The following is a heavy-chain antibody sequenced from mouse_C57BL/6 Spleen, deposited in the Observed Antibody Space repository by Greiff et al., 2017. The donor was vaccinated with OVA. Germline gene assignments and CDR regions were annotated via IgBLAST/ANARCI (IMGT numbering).Heavy chain of an antibody. CDR2: ISDGGSYT. J-gene: IGHJ4*01. CDR1: GFTFSSYA. CDR3: GFAMDY. V-gene: IGHV5-4*03. Sequence: EVKLVESGGGLVKPGGSLKLSCAASGFTFSSYAMSWVRQTPEKRLEWVATISDGGSYTYYPDNVKGRFTISRDNAKNNLYLQMSHLKSEDTAMYYCGFAMDYWGQGTSVTVSS.